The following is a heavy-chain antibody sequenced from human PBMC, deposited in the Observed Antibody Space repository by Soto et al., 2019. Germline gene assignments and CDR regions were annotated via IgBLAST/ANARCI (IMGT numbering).Heavy chain of an antibody. V-gene: IGHV1-8*01. J-gene: IGHJ4*02. CDR1: GYTFTSYD. CDR2: MNPNSGNT. CDR3: ARAGYSSGWYGGFDY. Sequence: VQLVQSGAEVKKPGASVKVSCKASGYTFTSYDINWVRQATGQGLEWMGWMNPNSGNTGYAQKFQGRVTMTRHTSISTAYMARSSLRSEDTAVYYCARAGYSSGWYGGFDYWGQGALGTVSS. D-gene: IGHD6-19*01.